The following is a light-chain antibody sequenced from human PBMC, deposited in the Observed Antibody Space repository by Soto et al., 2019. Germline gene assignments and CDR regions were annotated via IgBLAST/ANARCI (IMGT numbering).Light chain of an antibody. V-gene: IGLV1-44*01. J-gene: IGLJ1*01. CDR3: AAWDDSLTGPV. CDR2: NSN. CDR1: RSDIGSNF. Sequence: QSVLSQPPSASGTPGQTVIISCSGSRSDIGSNFVNWYQHLPGTAPKLLIYNSNQRPSGVPDRFSGSKSGTSASLAISGQQSEDEADYYCAAWDDSLTGPVFGTGTKVTVL.